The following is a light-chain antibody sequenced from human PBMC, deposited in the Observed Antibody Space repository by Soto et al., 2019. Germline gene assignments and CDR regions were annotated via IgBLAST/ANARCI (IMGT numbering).Light chain of an antibody. V-gene: IGLV1-40*01. CDR3: QSYDSSLSCV. J-gene: IGLJ1*01. CDR2: GNN. Sequence: QSVRTQPPSVSGAPGQRVTISCTGSSSNIGAGYDVHWYQQLPGTAPKLLIYGNNNRPSGVPDRFSGSKSGTSASLAITGLQAEDETDYYCQSYDSSLSCVFGTGTKVTVL. CDR1: SSNIGAGYD.